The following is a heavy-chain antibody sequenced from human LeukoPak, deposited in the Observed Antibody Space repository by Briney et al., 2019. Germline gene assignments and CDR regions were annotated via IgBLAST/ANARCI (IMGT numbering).Heavy chain of an antibody. J-gene: IGHJ4*02. CDR3: AKDRIVVVPAAMGS. Sequence: GGSLRLSCAASGFTFSSYGMSWVRQAPGKGLEWVSAISGSGGSTYYADSVKGRFTISRDNSKNTLYLQMNSLRAEDTAVYYCAKDRIVVVPAAMGSWGQGTLVTVSS. CDR1: GFTFSSYG. V-gene: IGHV3-23*01. D-gene: IGHD2-2*01. CDR2: ISGSGGST.